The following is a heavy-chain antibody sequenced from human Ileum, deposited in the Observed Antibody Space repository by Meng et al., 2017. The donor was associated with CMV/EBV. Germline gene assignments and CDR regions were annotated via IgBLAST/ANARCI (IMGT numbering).Heavy chain of an antibody. D-gene: IGHD3-10*01. CDR3: AREDYNDLPGRSGAFDI. CDR1: GFTFSNYD. V-gene: IGHV3-21*01. J-gene: IGHJ3*02. CDR2: ISRSSSFI. Sequence: GESLKISCTASGFTFSNYDMNWVRQAPGKGLEWVSSISRSSSFIYSADSVRGRFTISRDNAKQSLYLHMNSLSAEDTAVYFCAREDYNDLPGRSGAFDIWGHGTMVTVSS.